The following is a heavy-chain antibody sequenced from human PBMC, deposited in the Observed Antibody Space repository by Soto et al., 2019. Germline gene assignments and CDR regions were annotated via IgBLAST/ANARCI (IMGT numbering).Heavy chain of an antibody. CDR3: ARDKISGDGYNSYYYYYGMDV. V-gene: IGHV4-31*03. CDR1: GGSISSGGYY. CDR2: IYYSGST. J-gene: IGHJ6*02. Sequence: TSETLSLTCTVSGGSISSGGYYWSWIRQHPGKGLEWIGYIYYSGSTYYNPSLKSRVTISVDTSKNQFSLKLSSVTAADTAVYYCARDKISGDGYNSYYYYYGMDVWGQGTTVTVSS. D-gene: IGHD5-12*01.